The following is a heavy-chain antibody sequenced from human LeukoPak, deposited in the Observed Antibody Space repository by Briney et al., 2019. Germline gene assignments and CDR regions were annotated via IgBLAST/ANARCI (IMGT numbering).Heavy chain of an antibody. V-gene: IGHV6-1*01. CDR3: ARRLTQYDCFDP. CDR1: GDSVSSNSAA. CDR2: TYYRSTWYN. J-gene: IGHJ5*02. D-gene: IGHD2-2*01. Sequence: SQTLSLTCAISGDSVSSNSAAWNWVRQSPSRGLEWLGRTYYRSTWYNDYAVSVRGRITVNPDTSKNQFSLHLNSVTPEDTAVYYCARRLTQYDCFDPWGQGILVTVSS.